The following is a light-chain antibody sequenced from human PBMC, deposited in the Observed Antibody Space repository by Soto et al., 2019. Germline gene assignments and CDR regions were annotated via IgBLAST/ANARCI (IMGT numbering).Light chain of an antibody. CDR1: SSDVGGYNY. Sequence: QSALTQPPSASGSPGQSVTISCTGTSSDVGGYNYVSWYQHHPGKAPKLIIYEAYKRPSGVPDRFSGSKSGNTAALTVSGLQAEDEADYYCSSYVGTNSYVFGTGTKVTV. V-gene: IGLV2-8*01. CDR2: EAY. J-gene: IGLJ1*01. CDR3: SSYVGTNSYV.